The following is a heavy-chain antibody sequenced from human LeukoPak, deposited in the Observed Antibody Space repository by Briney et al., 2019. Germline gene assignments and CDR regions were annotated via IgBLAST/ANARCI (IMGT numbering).Heavy chain of an antibody. D-gene: IGHD1-26*01. V-gene: IGHV1-18*01. CDR1: GYSFSNYG. CDR2: ISAYNGNT. CDR3: AKEGAVGASRFDY. Sequence: ASVKVSCKASGYSFSNYGFSWVRQAPGQGLEWMGWISAYNGNTKSAQKLQGRVSMATDTSTSTAYMELRNLTFDDTAVYYCAKEGAVGASRFDYWGQGTLVTVSS. J-gene: IGHJ4*02.